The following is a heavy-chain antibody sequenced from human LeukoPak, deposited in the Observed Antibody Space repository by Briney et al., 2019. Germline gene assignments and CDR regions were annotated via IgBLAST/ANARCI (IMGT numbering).Heavy chain of an antibody. CDR2: IWYDGSNK. V-gene: IGHV3-33*01. CDR3: ARVRDSSGYYFIDY. J-gene: IGHJ4*02. D-gene: IGHD3-22*01. CDR1: GFTFSSYG. Sequence: GGSLRLSCAASGFTFSSYGMHLARQAPGKGLEWVAVIWYDGSNKYYADSVKGRFTISRDNSKNTLYLQMNSLRAEDTAVYYCARVRDSSGYYFIDYWGQGTLVTVSS.